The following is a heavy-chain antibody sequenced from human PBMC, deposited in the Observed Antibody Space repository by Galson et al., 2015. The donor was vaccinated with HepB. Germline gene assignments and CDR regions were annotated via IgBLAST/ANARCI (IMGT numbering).Heavy chain of an antibody. Sequence: SCAASGFTFSDYYMTWIRPAPGKGLEWLSYISASGTYTNYADSVKGRFTISRDNAKNSLYLQMNSLRAEDTAVFYCARVAASDYGDHAHFDYWGQGTLVTVSS. V-gene: IGHV3-11*06. D-gene: IGHD4-17*01. CDR1: GFTFSDYY. J-gene: IGHJ4*02. CDR2: ISASGTYT. CDR3: ARVAASDYGDHAHFDY.